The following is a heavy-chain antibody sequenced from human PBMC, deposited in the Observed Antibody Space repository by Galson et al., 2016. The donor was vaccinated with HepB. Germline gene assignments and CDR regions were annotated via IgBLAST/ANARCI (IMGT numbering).Heavy chain of an antibody. J-gene: IGHJ5*01. CDR3: SRGVPGVAVTGTLRVWYNWFDS. Sequence: SLRLSCAASGFTFSGYWMHWVRQVPGKGLEWVAVIYFDGTKKYYVDSVKGRFTISRDNSKNTLYLQMNSLRAGETAVYYCSRGVPGVAVTGTLRVWYNWFDSWGQGTLVTVSS. CDR2: IYFDGTKK. V-gene: IGHV3-33*08. D-gene: IGHD6-19*01. CDR1: GFTFSGYW.